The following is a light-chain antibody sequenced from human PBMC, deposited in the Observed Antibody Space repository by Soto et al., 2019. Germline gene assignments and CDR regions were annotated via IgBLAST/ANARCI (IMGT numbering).Light chain of an antibody. CDR3: QQFSSYSRT. V-gene: IGKV3-20*01. CDR2: DAS. J-gene: IGKJ4*01. Sequence: VKIQSPYSLAVSLGERGTLSSRPGRPVRNNYLAWYQQKRGQAPRLLIYDASSRATGIPARFSGGGSGTEFTLTISRLQPEDFAAYYCQQFSSYSRTFGRGTKVDIK. CDR1: RPVRNNY.